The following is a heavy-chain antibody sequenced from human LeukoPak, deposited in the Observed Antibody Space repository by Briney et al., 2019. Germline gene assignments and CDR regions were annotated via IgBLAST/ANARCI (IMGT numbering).Heavy chain of an antibody. Sequence: GGSLRLSCAASGFTLSSYWMSWVRQAPGKGLEWVAVISYDGSNKYYADSVKGRFTISRDNSKNTLYLQMNSLRAEDTAVYYCARAKQVVVTAIGDYWGQGTLVTVSS. D-gene: IGHD2-21*02. V-gene: IGHV3-30*03. CDR2: ISYDGSNK. CDR1: GFTLSSYW. CDR3: ARAKQVVVTAIGDY. J-gene: IGHJ4*02.